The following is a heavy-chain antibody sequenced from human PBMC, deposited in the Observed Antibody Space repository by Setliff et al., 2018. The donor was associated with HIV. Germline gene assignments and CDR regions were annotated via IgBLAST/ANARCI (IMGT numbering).Heavy chain of an antibody. Sequence: ASVKVSCKASGYTFTNYGIHWVRQAPGQRLEWMGWVNAANGYTEYSQKNQGRVTISRDTTASTVYMEVNSLRSEDTAVYSCAREGLYGTGGLDFWGQGTLVTVSS. CDR1: GYTFTNYG. V-gene: IGHV1-3*01. CDR2: VNAANGYT. D-gene: IGHD3-10*01. J-gene: IGHJ4*02. CDR3: AREGLYGTGGLDF.